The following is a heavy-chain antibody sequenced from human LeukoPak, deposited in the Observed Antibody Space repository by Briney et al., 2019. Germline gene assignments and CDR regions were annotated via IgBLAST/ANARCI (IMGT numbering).Heavy chain of an antibody. CDR1: GFTVSSNY. J-gene: IGHJ4*02. CDR2: ISSSGSDT. Sequence: GSLRLSCAASGFTVSSNYMTWIRQAPGKGLEWVSYISSSGSDTDYRDSVKGRFTISRDNAKKSLFLQMNSLRVEDTAVYYCARAFNWGRGTQVTVSS. V-gene: IGHV3-11*06. CDR3: ARAFN.